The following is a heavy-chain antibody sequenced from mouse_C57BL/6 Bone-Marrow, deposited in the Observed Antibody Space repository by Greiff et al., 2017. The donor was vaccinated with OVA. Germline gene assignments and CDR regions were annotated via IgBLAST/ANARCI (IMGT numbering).Heavy chain of an antibody. J-gene: IGHJ3*01. CDR2: IDPETGGN. Sequence: QVQLQQSGAELVRPGASVTLSCKASGYTFTDYEMHWVKQTPVHGLEWIGAIDPETGGNAYNQKFKGKAILTADKSSSTAYLELRSLTSEDSAVYYCTRAQTGPFAYWGQGTLVTVSA. V-gene: IGHV1-15*01. CDR3: TRAQTGPFAY. D-gene: IGHD4-1*01. CDR1: GYTFTDYE.